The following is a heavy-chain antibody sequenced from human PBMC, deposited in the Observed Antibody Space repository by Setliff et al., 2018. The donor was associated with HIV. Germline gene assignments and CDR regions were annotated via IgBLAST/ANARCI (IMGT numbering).Heavy chain of an antibody. Sequence: SETLSLTCDVYGGSFSGFYWTWIRQPPGKGLEWIGEINHSGNTNYNPSLNSRVLISVDTSKNQFSLKMLSVAAADTAVYYCARGLGHYGSGSSLPLGYWGQGTLVTVSS. D-gene: IGHD3-10*01. CDR2: INHSGNT. CDR1: GGSFSGFY. V-gene: IGHV4-34*01. J-gene: IGHJ4*02. CDR3: ARGLGHYGSGSSLPLGY.